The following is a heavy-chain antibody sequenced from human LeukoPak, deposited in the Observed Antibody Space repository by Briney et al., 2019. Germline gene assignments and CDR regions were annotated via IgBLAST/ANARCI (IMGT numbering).Heavy chain of an antibody. CDR1: GFTFSSYG. CDR3: ARDRFSSGWGGVDY. V-gene: IGHV3-30*02. J-gene: IGHJ4*02. CDR2: IRYDGSNK. Sequence: PGGSLRLSCAASGFTFSSYGMHWVRQAPGKGLEWVAFIRYDGSNKYFADSVKGRFTISRDNSKNTLYLQMNSLRAEDTAVYYCARDRFSSGWGGVDYWGQGTLVTVSS. D-gene: IGHD6-19*01.